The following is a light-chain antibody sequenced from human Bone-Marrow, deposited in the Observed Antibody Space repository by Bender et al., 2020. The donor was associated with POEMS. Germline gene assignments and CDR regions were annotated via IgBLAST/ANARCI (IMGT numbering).Light chain of an antibody. J-gene: IGLJ2*01. CDR2: GNT. V-gene: IGLV1-40*01. CDR3: QSYDSSLSASV. Sequence: QSVLTQPPSVSGAPGQRVTISCTGGSSNIGAGYDVNWYQQLAGRAPKLLMFGNTNRPSGVPDRFSGSKSGTSASLAITGLQAGDEADYYCQSYDSSLSASVFGGGTRLTVL. CDR1: SSNIGAGYD.